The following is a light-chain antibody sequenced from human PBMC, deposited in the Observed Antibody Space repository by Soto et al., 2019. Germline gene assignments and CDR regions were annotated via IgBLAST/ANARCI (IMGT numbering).Light chain of an antibody. Sequence: DIQMTQSPSSLSASVGDRVTITCRASQTISSHLNWYQQKPGKAPEPLIYAASSLQSGVPSRFSGGGSVTDFTLTISSLQPEDFATYYCQQSYNTLLTFGPGTKLDI. V-gene: IGKV1-39*01. CDR1: QTISSH. CDR3: QQSYNTLLT. J-gene: IGKJ3*01. CDR2: AAS.